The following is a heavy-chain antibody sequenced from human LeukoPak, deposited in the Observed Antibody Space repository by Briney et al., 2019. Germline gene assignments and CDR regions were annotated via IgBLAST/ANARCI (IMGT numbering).Heavy chain of an antibody. CDR1: GYTFISYD. Sequence: ASVKVSCKASGYTFISYDINWVRQATGQGLEWMGWINPNSGGTNYAQKFQGRVTMTRDTSISTAYMELSRLRSDDTAVYYCARGRPRNYYDSSGYYYDVGRLSYYFDYWGQGTLVTVSS. D-gene: IGHD3-22*01. CDR2: INPNSGGT. V-gene: IGHV1-2*02. CDR3: ARGRPRNYYDSSGYYYDVGRLSYYFDY. J-gene: IGHJ4*02.